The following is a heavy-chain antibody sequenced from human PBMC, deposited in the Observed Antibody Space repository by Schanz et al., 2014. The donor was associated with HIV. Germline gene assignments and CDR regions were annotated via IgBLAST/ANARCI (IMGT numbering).Heavy chain of an antibody. CDR2: MNPDSGKT. CDR3: ARVPKHYYGSGSYYPFDY. V-gene: IGHV1-8*02. Sequence: QVQLVQSGAEVKKPGSSVKVSCKASGGTFSIYDINWVRQAAGQGLEWMGWMNPDSGKTVYAQKFQGRVTMTRNTSVDTVYMELRSLRSEDTAVYFCARVPKHYYGSGSYYPFDYWGQGTLVTVSS. CDR1: GGTFSIYD. D-gene: IGHD3-10*01. J-gene: IGHJ4*02.